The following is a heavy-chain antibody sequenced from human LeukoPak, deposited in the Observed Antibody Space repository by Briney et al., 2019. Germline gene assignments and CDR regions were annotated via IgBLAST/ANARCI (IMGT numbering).Heavy chain of an antibody. CDR3: AREADILFDY. D-gene: IGHD3-9*01. Sequence: SETLSLTCTVSGGSISSYYWSWIRQPPGKGLEWIGYIYYSGSTNYNPSLKSRVTISVDTSKNPFSLKLSSVTAADTAVYYCAREADILFDYWGQGTQVTVSS. J-gene: IGHJ4*02. CDR2: IYYSGST. CDR1: GGSISSYY. V-gene: IGHV4-59*01.